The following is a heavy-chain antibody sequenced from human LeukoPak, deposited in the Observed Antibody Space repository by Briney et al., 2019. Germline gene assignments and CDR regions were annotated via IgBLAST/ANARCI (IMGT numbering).Heavy chain of an antibody. CDR1: GFTFCSYS. CDR3: ARDHRGGFDY. V-gene: IGHV3-48*01. D-gene: IGHD3-10*01. Sequence: GGSLRLSCSASGFTFCSYSMNWLRQAPGKGREGVSYSRTSSPTIYYADSVKCRFTISRDNAKNSLYLQMNSLRVEDTAIYYCARDHRGGFDYWGQGTVVTVSS. CDR2: SRTSSPTI. J-gene: IGHJ4*02.